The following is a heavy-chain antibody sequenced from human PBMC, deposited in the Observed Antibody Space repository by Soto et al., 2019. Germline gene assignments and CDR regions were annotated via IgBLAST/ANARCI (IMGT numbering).Heavy chain of an antibody. CDR1: GFTFSAYN. CDR3: ASHYGDNGWFDP. J-gene: IGHJ5*02. D-gene: IGHD4-17*01. V-gene: IGHV3-21*06. Sequence: EVQLVESGGGLVQPGRSLRLSCAASGFTFSAYNMNWVRQPPGKGLEWVSSITSSSSSIYYADSLKGRFTISRDNAKNSLYLQMNSLRAEDTAVYYCASHYGDNGWFDPWGQGTLVTVSS. CDR2: ITSSSSSI.